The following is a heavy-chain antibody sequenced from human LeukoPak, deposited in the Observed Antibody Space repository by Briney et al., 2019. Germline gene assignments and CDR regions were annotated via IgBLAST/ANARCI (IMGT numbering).Heavy chain of an antibody. D-gene: IGHD3-22*01. CDR1: GYTFTGYY. J-gene: IGHJ4*02. V-gene: IGHV1-2*06. Sequence: ASVTVSCKASGYTFTGYYMHWLRQAPGQGLEGMGRINPDSDGTNYAHKFQGRVTMTRDTSISTAYMALSRLRSDDTAVYYCARGWNSSGYYWGQGTLVTVSS. CDR3: ARGWNSSGYY. CDR2: INPDSDGT.